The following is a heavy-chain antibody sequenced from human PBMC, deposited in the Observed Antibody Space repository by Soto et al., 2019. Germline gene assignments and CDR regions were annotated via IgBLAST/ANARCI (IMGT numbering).Heavy chain of an antibody. CDR3: AKGPLPAAMVSIDY. D-gene: IGHD2-2*01. Sequence: PGKGLEWVSAISGSGGSTYYADSVKGRFTISRDNSKNTLYLQMNSLRAEDTAVYYCAKGPLPAAMVSIDYWGQGALVPSPQ. CDR2: ISGSGGST. V-gene: IGHV3-23*01. J-gene: IGHJ4*02.